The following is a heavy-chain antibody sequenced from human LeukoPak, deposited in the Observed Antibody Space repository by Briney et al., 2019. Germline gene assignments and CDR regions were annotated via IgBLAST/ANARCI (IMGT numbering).Heavy chain of an antibody. CDR3: AKFQGASGWYGTTMDV. CDR2: INRNGGIR. J-gene: IGHJ6*04. Sequence: RTGGSLRLSCGASGFSFDEYGMSWVRQAPGKGLEWVSGINRNGGIRGHADSVKGRFTISRDNSKNSLYLQMNSLRTEDTALYYCAKFQGASGWYGTTMDVWGKGTTVTVSS. V-gene: IGHV3-20*04. CDR1: GFSFDEYG. D-gene: IGHD6-19*01.